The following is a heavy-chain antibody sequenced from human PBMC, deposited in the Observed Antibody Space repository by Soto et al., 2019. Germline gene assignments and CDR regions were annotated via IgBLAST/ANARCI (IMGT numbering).Heavy chain of an antibody. CDR3: ARDRGIAAARWFDP. D-gene: IGHD6-13*01. CDR1: GGSISSYY. J-gene: IGHJ5*02. Sequence: SETLSLTCTVSGGSISSYYWSWIRQPPGKGLEWIGYIYYSGSTNYNPSLKSRVTISVDTSKNQFSLKLSSVTAADTAVYYCARDRGIAAARWFDPWGQGTLVTVSS. V-gene: IGHV4-59*01. CDR2: IYYSGST.